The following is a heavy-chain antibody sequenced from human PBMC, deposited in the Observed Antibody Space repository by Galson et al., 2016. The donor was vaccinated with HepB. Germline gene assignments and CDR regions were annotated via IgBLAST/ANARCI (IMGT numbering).Heavy chain of an antibody. V-gene: IGHV3-73*01. D-gene: IGHD2-15*01. CDR3: TRSSPFCSGGSCYNWFDP. CDR2: IRNKANNYAT. CDR1: GFAFSGSA. Sequence: SLRLSCAASGFAFSGSAMHWVRQASGKGLEWVGHIRNKANNYATSYAEAVQGRFTLSRDDRKNTAYLQMNRLKTEDTALYFCTRSSPFCSGGSCYNWFDPWGQRTLVTVSS. J-gene: IGHJ5*02.